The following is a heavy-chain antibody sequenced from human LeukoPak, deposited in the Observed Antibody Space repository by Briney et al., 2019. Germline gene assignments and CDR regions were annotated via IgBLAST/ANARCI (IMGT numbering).Heavy chain of an antibody. V-gene: IGHV3-43D*03. CDR1: GFTFDDYA. CDR2: ISWDGGRT. J-gene: IGHJ4*02. CDR3: AKYSHSSTWGFLDY. Sequence: PGGSLRLSCAASGFTFDDYAMHWVRQAPGKGLEWVSLISWDGGRTYYADSVRGRLIISRDNSKNSLYLQMNSLIPEDTALYYCAKYSHSSTWGFLDYWGQGTLVTVSS. D-gene: IGHD6-13*01.